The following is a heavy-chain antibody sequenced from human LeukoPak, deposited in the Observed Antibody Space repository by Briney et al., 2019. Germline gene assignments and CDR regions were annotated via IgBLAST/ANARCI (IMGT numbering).Heavy chain of an antibody. D-gene: IGHD2-15*01. CDR1: GYTFTSYG. J-gene: IGHJ4*02. Sequence: ASVKVSCKASGYTFTSYGISWVRQAPGQGLEWMGWISSYNGNTHSAQKLQGRVTMTTDTSTSTAYMELRSLRSDDTAVYYCARGPCCSGGACYSQYFDYWGQGTLVTVSS. CDR3: ARGPCCSGGACYSQYFDY. V-gene: IGHV1-18*01. CDR2: ISSYNGNT.